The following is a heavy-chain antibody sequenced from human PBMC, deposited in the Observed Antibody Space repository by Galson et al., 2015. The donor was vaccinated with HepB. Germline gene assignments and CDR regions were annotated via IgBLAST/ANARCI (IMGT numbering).Heavy chain of an antibody. J-gene: IGHJ6*03. Sequence: SLRLSCAASGFTFSSYGMHWVRQAPGKGLEWVAVISYDGSNKYYADSVKGRFTISRDNSKNTLYLQMNSLRAEDTAVYYCAKGQIIWFGELSYYMDVWGKGTTVTVSS. CDR3: AKGQIIWFGELSYYMDV. V-gene: IGHV3-30*18. CDR2: ISYDGSNK. CDR1: GFTFSSYG. D-gene: IGHD3-10*01.